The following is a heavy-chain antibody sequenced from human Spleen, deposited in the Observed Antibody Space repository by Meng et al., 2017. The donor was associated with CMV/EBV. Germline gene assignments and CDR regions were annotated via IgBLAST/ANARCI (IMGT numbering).Heavy chain of an antibody. Sequence: GGSLRLSCAASGFTFSAFSMNWVRQAPGKGLEWVSSISTTSSYIYYAESLKGRFTISRDNAKNSLYLQMNSLRAEDTAVYYCARGEQLHWGQGTLVTVSS. CDR2: ISTTSSYI. D-gene: IGHD6-6*01. CDR1: GFTFSAFS. CDR3: ARGEQLH. V-gene: IGHV3-21*01. J-gene: IGHJ4*02.